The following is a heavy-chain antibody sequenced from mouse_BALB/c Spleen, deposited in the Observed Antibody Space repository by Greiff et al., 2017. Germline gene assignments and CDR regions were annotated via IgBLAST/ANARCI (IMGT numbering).Heavy chain of an antibody. CDR2: IDPENGNT. J-gene: IGHJ2*01. CDR3: AKGLYDGYYVGY. V-gene: IGHV14-1*02. D-gene: IGHD2-3*01. CDR1: GFNIKDYY. Sequence: EVQLQQSGAELVRPGALVKLSCKASGFNIKDYYMHWVKQRPEQGLEWIGWIDPENGNTIYDPKFQGKASITADTSSNTAYLQLSSLTSEDTAVYYCAKGLYDGYYVGYWGQGTTLTVSS.